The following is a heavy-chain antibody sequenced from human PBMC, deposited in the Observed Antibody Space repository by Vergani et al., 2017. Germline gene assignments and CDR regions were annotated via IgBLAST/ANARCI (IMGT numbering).Heavy chain of an antibody. V-gene: IGHV4-59*12. Sequence: QVQLQESGPGLVKPSETLSLTCTVSGGSISSYYWSWIRQPPWKGLEWIGYIYYSGSTNYNPSLKSRVTISVDTSKNQFSLKLSSVTAADTAVYYCARVADVDTAMVGFDYWGQGTLVTVSS. J-gene: IGHJ4*02. CDR2: IYYSGST. CDR1: GGSISSYY. D-gene: IGHD5-18*01. CDR3: ARVADVDTAMVGFDY.